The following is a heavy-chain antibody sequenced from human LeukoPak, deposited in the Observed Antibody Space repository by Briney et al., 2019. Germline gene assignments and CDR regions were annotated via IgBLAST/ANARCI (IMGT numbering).Heavy chain of an antibody. V-gene: IGHV3-23*01. CDR3: AKGLHSRTSYGVDY. D-gene: IGHD6-6*01. CDR2: ISGSGGTT. J-gene: IGHJ4*02. CDR1: GFTFSNYA. Sequence: GGSLRLSCRASGFTFSNYAMTWVRQAPGKGVEWVSSISGSGGTTYYADCVRGGFTIYRDSSKNTLYLQRSSLRAEDTAVYYCAKGLHSRTSYGVDYWGQGTLVTVSS.